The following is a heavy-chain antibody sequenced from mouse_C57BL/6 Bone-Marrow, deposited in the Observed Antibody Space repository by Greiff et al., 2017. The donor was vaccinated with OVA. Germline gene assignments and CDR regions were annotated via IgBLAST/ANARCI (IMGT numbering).Heavy chain of an antibody. D-gene: IGHD2-5*01. CDR3: AVIVTTRGGFYYAMDY. CDR2: IDPANGNT. V-gene: IGHV14-3*01. CDR1: GFNIKNTY. Sequence: EVQLQESVAELVRPGASVKLSCTASGFNIKNTYMHWVKQRPEQGLEWIGRIDPANGNTKYAPKFQGKATITADTSSNTAYLQLSSLTSEDTAIYYCAVIVTTRGGFYYAMDYWGQGTSVTVSS. J-gene: IGHJ4*01.